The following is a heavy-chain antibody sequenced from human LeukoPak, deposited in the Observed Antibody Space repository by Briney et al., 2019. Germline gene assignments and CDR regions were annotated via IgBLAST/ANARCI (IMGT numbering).Heavy chain of an antibody. V-gene: IGHV4-39*01. CDR2: IYYSGST. Sequence: SETLSLTCTVSGGSISSSSYYWGWIRQPPGKGLEWIGSIYYSGSTYYNPSLKSRVTISVDTSKNQFSLKLSSVTAADTAVYYCARQEVAATTLYWGQGTLVTVSS. CDR1: GGSISSSSYY. D-gene: IGHD1-26*01. CDR3: ARQEVAATTLY. J-gene: IGHJ4*02.